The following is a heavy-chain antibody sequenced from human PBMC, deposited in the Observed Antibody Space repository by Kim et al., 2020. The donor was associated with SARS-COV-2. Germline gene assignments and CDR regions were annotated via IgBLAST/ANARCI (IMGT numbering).Heavy chain of an antibody. D-gene: IGHD3-3*01. Sequence: DSVKGRFTISRDNSKNTLYLQMNSLSAEDTAVYYCAKDALIRFLEWSAYYWGQGTLVTVSS. V-gene: IGHV3-23*01. CDR3: AKDALIRFLEWSAYY. J-gene: IGHJ4*02.